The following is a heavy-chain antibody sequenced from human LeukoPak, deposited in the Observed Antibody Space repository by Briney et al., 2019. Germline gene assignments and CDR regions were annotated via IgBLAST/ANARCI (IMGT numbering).Heavy chain of an antibody. Sequence: SDTLSLTCAVSGYSISTGYYWGWIRHPPGKGLEWIGSIYYSGSTYYNPSLKSRVTISVDTSKNQFSLKLSSVTAADTAVYYCARGGGYDEYYYYYYMHVWGKGTTVTVSS. CDR1: GYSISTGYY. D-gene: IGHD5-12*01. CDR2: IYYSGST. CDR3: ARGGGYDEYYYYYYMHV. J-gene: IGHJ6*03. V-gene: IGHV4-38-2*01.